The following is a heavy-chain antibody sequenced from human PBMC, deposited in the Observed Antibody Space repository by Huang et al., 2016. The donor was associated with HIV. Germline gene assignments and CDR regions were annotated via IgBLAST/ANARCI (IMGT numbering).Heavy chain of an antibody. CDR1: GFTFSNAW. J-gene: IGHJ4*02. Sequence: EVQLVESGGGLVKPGGSLRLSCAASGFTFSNAWMSWVRQGPGKGREWVGRLKSKTYGGTTDYAAPVKGRFTISRDDSKNTLYLQMNSLKTEDTAVYYCTTYLTTGFDYWGQGTLVTVSS. V-gene: IGHV3-15*01. CDR2: LKSKTYGGTT. CDR3: TTYLTTGFDY. D-gene: IGHD1-1*01.